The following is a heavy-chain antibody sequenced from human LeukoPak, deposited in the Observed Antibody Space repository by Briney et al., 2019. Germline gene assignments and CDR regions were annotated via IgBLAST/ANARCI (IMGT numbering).Heavy chain of an antibody. CDR1: GGSISSFY. J-gene: IGHJ4*02. CDR2: IYYSGST. D-gene: IGHD2-15*01. CDR3: AREPSDCSGGSCYSGDFDY. V-gene: IGHV4-59*12. Sequence: PSETLSLTCTVSGGSISSFYWSWIRQPPGKGLEWIGYIYYSGSTNYNPSLESRVTISVDTSKNQFSLKLSSVTAADTAVYYCAREPSDCSGGSCYSGDFDYWGQGTLVTVSS.